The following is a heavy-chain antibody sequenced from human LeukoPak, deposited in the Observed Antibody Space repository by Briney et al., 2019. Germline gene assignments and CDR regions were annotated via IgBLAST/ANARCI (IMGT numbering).Heavy chain of an antibody. D-gene: IGHD3-16*01. CDR2: ISGSGSKT. Sequence: SGGSLRLSGAASGFTFRRYALSWVRQTPGKGLEWVSAISGSGSKTYYADSVKGRFTISRDIPKNTLYLQMNSLRVEDTAVYYCAKHEGWGGDDSYYFEYWGQGTLATVSS. J-gene: IGHJ4*02. CDR1: GFTFRRYA. CDR3: AKHEGWGGDDSYYFEY. V-gene: IGHV3-23*01.